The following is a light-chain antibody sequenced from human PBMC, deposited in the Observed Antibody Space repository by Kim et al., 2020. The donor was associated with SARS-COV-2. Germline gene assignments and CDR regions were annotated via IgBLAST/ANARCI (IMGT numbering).Light chain of an antibody. CDR1: QSVLYSSNNKNY. CDR2: WAS. Sequence: TTINCKSSQSVLYSSNNKNYLAWYQLKPGQPPKLLIYWASTRESGVPDRFSGSGSGTDFTLTISSLQAEDVAVYYCQQYYSIPITFGQGTRLEIK. V-gene: IGKV4-1*01. CDR3: QQYYSIPIT. J-gene: IGKJ5*01.